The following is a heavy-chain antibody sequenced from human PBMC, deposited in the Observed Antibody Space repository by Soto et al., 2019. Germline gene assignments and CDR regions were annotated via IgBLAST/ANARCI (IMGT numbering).Heavy chain of an antibody. D-gene: IGHD5-18*01. CDR2: IYYSGST. CDR3: ARGRIQLWYPFDY. J-gene: IGHJ4*02. CDR1: GASIRSNVW. Sequence: PSETLSLTCDVSGASIRSNVWWSWVRQPPGKGLEWIGYIYYSGSTNYNPSLKSRVTISVDTSKNQFSLKLSSVTAADTAVYYCARGRIQLWYPFDYWGQGTLVTVSS. V-gene: IGHV4-4*02.